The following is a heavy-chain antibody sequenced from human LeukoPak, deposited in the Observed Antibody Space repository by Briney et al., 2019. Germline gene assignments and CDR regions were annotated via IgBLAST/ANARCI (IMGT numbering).Heavy chain of an antibody. CDR3: AEDPYYGSGSYLFDY. J-gene: IGHJ4*02. CDR1: GFTFSSYA. V-gene: IGHV3-23*01. D-gene: IGHD3-10*01. Sequence: GGSLRLSCAASGFTFSSYAMSWVRQAPGKGLEWVSAISGSGGSTYYADSVKGRFTISRDNSKNTLYLQMNSLRAEDTAVYYCAEDPYYGSGSYLFDYWGQGTLVTVSS. CDR2: ISGSGGST.